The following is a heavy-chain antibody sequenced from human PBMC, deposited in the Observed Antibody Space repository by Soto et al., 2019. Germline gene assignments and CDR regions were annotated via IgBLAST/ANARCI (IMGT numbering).Heavy chain of an antibody. Sequence: QVQMVESGGGVVQPGTSLRLSCATSGFTFSTSGMHWVRQAPGKGLEWVAMISHDGSVTYYTDSVQGRFTISRDTPKNPAYLQMDRLRDEDTAKYYFSKDWGSSGWYNWFDPWGQGTRVTVS. D-gene: IGHD6-13*01. V-gene: IGHV3-30*18. CDR1: GFTFSTSG. J-gene: IGHJ5*02. CDR2: ISHDGSVT. CDR3: SKDWGSSGWYNWFDP.